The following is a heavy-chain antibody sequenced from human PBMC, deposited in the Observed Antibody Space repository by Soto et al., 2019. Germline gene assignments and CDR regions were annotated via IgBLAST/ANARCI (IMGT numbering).Heavy chain of an antibody. J-gene: IGHJ4*02. CDR1: GFTFSISA. V-gene: IGHV3-30-3*01. Sequence: QVQFVESGGGVVQPGRSLRLSCAASGFTFSISAMHWVRQAPGKGLEWVAVISFDGGNIYYADSVKGRFTISRDNSDNTLSLQMNSLTAEDTALYYCARGSRILPDFFDFWGQGTLVTVSS. CDR3: ARGSRILPDFFDF. CDR2: ISFDGGNI.